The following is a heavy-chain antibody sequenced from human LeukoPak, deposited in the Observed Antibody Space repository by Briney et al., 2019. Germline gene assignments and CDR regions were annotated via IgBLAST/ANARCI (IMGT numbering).Heavy chain of an antibody. D-gene: IGHD3-3*01. CDR2: IYYSGST. CDR3: ARIYDFWSGFDY. V-gene: IGHV4-59*01. Sequence: PSETLSLTCTVSGGSISSYYWSWIRQPPGKGLEWIGYIYYSGSTSYNPSLKSRVTISVDTSKNQFSLKLSSVTAADTAVYYCARIYDFWSGFDYWGQGTLVTVSS. J-gene: IGHJ4*02. CDR1: GGSISSYY.